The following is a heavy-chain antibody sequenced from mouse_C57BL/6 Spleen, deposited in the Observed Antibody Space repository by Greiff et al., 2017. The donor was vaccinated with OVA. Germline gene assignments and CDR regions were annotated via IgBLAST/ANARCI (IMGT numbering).Heavy chain of an antibody. Sequence: LVESGAELARPGASVKLSCKASGYTFTSYGISWVKQRTGQGLEWIGEIYPRSGNTYYNEKFKGKATLTADKSSSTAYMELRSLTSEDSAFYFCARSGYDGYSYAMDYWGQGTSVTVSS. CDR2: IYPRSGNT. CDR1: GYTFTSYG. CDR3: ARSGYDGYSYAMDY. V-gene: IGHV1-81*01. J-gene: IGHJ4*01. D-gene: IGHD2-3*01.